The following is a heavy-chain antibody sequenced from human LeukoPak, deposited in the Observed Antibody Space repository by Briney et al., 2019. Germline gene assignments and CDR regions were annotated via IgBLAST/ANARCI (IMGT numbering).Heavy chain of an antibody. V-gene: IGHV3-30-3*01. J-gene: IGHJ6*02. D-gene: IGHD3-10*01. CDR2: ISYDGSNK. Sequence: GGSLRLSCAASGFTFSSYAMHWVRQAPGRGLEWVAVISYDGSNKYYADSVKGRFTISRDNSKNTLYLQMNSLRAEDTAVYYCARDGLSYGSGSYRPTYWYYGMDVWGQGTTVTVSS. CDR3: ARDGLSYGSGSYRPTYWYYGMDV. CDR1: GFTFSSYA.